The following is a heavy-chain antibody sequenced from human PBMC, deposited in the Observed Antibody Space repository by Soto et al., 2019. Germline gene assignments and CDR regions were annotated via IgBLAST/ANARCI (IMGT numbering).Heavy chain of an antibody. CDR2: IYRTGST. Sequence: QVQLQESGPGLVKPSGTLSLTCAVSGGSFTSNNWWTWVRQPPGQVLEWIGEIYRTGSTNYNPSRKSRVTISLAKSENQFSLKVTSLTAADTAVYYCASRDPGTSVDYWGQGTLVTVSS. J-gene: IGHJ4*02. CDR1: GGSFTSNNW. D-gene: IGHD1-7*01. CDR3: ASRDPGTSVDY. V-gene: IGHV4-4*02.